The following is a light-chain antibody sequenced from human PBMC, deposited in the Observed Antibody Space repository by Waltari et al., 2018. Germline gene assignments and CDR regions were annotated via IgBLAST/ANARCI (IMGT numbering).Light chain of an antibody. Sequence: EIVLTPSPGTLSLSPGDRATLSCRASQSVSRTLAWYQQKPGQSPSLLIYGASIRVTGIPDRFSGSGSRTDFSLTISRLEPQDVAVYYCQHYVTLPVTFGQGTKVEIK. V-gene: IGKV3-20*01. CDR3: QHYVTLPVT. J-gene: IGKJ1*01. CDR1: QSVSRT. CDR2: GAS.